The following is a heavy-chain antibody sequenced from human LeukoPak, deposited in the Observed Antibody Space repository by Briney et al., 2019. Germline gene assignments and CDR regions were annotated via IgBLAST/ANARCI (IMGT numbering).Heavy chain of an antibody. V-gene: IGHV4-61*02. CDR2: IYTSGST. CDR3: ARDEVEAAGARVSY. CDR1: GGSISSGSYY. D-gene: IGHD6-13*01. Sequence: PSETLSLTCTVSGGSISSGSYYWSWIRQPAGKGLEWIGRIYTSGSTNYNPSLKSRVTISVDTSKNQFSLKLSSVTAADTAVYYCARDEVEAAGARVSYWGQGTLVTVSS. J-gene: IGHJ4*02.